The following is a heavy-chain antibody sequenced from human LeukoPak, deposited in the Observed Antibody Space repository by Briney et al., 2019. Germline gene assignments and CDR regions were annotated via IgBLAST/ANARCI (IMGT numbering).Heavy chain of an antibody. D-gene: IGHD1-26*01. CDR1: GYTFTSYD. V-gene: IGHV1-8*01. CDR3: ARRRVGATTYYFDY. Sequence: ASVKVSCKASGYTFTSYDINWVRQAPGQGLEWMGWMNPNSGNTGYAQKFQGRVTMTRNTSISTAYMELSSLRSGDTAVYYCARRRVGATTYYFDYWGQGTLVTVSS. CDR2: MNPNSGNT. J-gene: IGHJ4*02.